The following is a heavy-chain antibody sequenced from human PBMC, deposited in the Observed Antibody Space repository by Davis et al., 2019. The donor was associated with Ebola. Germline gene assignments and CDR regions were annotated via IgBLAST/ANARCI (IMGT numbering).Heavy chain of an antibody. V-gene: IGHV3-48*01. CDR1: GFTFSSYS. D-gene: IGHD4-17*01. CDR2: ISSSSSTI. Sequence: PGGSLRLSCAASGFTFSSYSMNWVRQAPGKGLEWVSYISSSSSTIYYADSVKGRFTISRDNSKNTLYLQMNSLRAEDTAVYYCAKDSGPYGDYVGSPYYYYMDVWGKGTTVTVSS. J-gene: IGHJ6*03. CDR3: AKDSGPYGDYVGSPYYYYMDV.